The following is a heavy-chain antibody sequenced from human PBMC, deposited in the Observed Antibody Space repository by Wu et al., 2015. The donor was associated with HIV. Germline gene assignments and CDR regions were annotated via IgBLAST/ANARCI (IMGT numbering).Heavy chain of an antibody. J-gene: IGHJ6*03. CDR1: GDGFTSYA. Sequence: QAQLVQFGSEVKKPGSSVKVTCKASGDGFTSYAVSWVRQAPGQGLEWMGGINPLFGTTKYAQKFQGRVTLTTDEAKTIVYMELSSLRPEDTAVYYCARDRSDERLFGSEGEESFYFYFMDVWGKGTTVTVSS. CDR2: INPLFGTT. D-gene: IGHD3-3*01. CDR3: ARDRSDERLFGSEGEESFYFYFMDV. V-gene: IGHV1-69*05.